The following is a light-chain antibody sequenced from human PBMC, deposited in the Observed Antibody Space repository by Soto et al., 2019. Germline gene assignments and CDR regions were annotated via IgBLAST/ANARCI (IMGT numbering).Light chain of an antibody. CDR1: SGHSSYI. CDR2: LEGSGSY. CDR3: ETWDSNTLV. V-gene: IGLV4-60*02. J-gene: IGLJ3*02. Sequence: QSVLTQSSSASASLGSSVKLTCTLSSGHSSYIIAWHQQQPRKAPRYLMKLEGSGSYNKGSGVPDRFSGSSSGADRYLTISNLQFEDAADYYCETWDSNTLVFGGGTKLTVL.